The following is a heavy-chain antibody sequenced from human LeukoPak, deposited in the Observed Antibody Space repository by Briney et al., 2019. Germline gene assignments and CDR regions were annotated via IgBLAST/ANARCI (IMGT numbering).Heavy chain of an antibody. CDR1: GGSISSSSYY. Sequence: PSETLSLTCTVSGGSISSSSYYWGWIRQPPGKGLERIGSIYYSGSTYYNPSLKSRVTISVDTSKNQFSLKLSPVTAADTAVYYCARRTRIGSYFDYWGQGTLVTVSS. CDR2: IYYSGST. J-gene: IGHJ4*02. CDR3: ARRTRIGSYFDY. D-gene: IGHD1-26*01. V-gene: IGHV4-39*01.